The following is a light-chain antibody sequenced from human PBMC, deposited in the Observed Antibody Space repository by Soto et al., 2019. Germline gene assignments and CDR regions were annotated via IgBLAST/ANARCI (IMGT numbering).Light chain of an antibody. CDR3: SSYSSSSTLWV. J-gene: IGLJ3*02. CDR2: EVN. CDR1: SSDVGGYNY. V-gene: IGLV2-14*01. Sequence: QSVLTQPASVSGSPGQSITISCTGTSSDVGGYNYVSWYQQHPGKAPQLMIFEVNNRPSGVSNRFSGSKSDNTASLTISGLEAEDEADYYCSSYSSSSTLWVFGGGTQLTVL.